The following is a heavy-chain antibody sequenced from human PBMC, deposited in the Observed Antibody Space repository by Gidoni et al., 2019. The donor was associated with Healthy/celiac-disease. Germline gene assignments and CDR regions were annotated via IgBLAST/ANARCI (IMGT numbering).Heavy chain of an antibody. Sequence: EVQLLESGGGLVPPGESLSLSCADYGFAFSSYAMSWVRQATGKGLEWVSAISGSGGSTYYADSVKGRFTISRDNSKNTLYLQMNSLRAEDTAVYYCAKALGWAAAGTFDYWGQGTLVTVSS. CDR1: GFAFSSYA. CDR3: AKALGWAAAGTFDY. D-gene: IGHD6-13*01. V-gene: IGHV3-23*01. J-gene: IGHJ4*02. CDR2: ISGSGGST.